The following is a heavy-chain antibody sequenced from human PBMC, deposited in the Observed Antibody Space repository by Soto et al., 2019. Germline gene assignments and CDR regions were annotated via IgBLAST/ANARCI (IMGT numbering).Heavy chain of an antibody. CDR2: IYHSGSA. CDR3: ARVPGVVVSADDAFDI. D-gene: IGHD2-21*02. V-gene: IGHV4-4*02. J-gene: IGHJ3*02. Sequence: QVQLQESGPGLVKPSGTLSLTCAVSGGSVSSSNWWSWVRQSPGEGLEWMGEIYHSGSAHYNPSLKRRANISLDKSKNQFSLRLTSVTAAHTAVYYCARVPGVVVSADDAFDIWGPGTRVIVSS. CDR1: GGSVSSSNW.